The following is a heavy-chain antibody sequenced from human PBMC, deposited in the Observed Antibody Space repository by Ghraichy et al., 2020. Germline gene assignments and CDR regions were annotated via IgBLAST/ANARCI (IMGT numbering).Heavy chain of an antibody. CDR2: IYYSGTT. V-gene: IGHV4-30-4*08. J-gene: IGHJ3*02. CDR3: ARDSLRYSSSSSPHAFDI. D-gene: IGHD6-19*01. CDR1: GGSISSGDYY. Sequence: SETLSLTCTVSGGSISSGDYYWSWIRQPPGKGLEWIGYIYYSGTTDYNPSLRSQVTISLDTSKTQFSLKLSSVTAADTAVYYCARDSLRYSSSSSPHAFDIWGQGTMVTVSS.